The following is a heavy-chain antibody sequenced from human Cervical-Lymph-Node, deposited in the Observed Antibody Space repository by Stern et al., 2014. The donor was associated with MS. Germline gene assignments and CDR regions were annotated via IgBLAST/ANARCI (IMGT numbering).Heavy chain of an antibody. J-gene: IGHJ4*02. CDR3: ARGQQQLVGDY. D-gene: IGHD6-13*01. CDR2: IYYSGST. Sequence: VQLVESGPGLVKPSETLSLTCTVSGGSISSYYWSWIRQPPGKGLEWIGYIYYSGSTNYNPSLKSRVTISVDTSKNQFSLKLSSVTAADTAVYYCARGQQQLVGDYWGQGTLVTVSS. V-gene: IGHV4-59*01. CDR1: GGSISSYY.